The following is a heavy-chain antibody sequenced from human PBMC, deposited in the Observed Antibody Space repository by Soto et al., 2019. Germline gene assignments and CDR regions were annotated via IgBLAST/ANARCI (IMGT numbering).Heavy chain of an antibody. CDR1: GFTFEDYA. J-gene: IGHJ2*01. V-gene: IGHV3-9*01. Sequence: EVQLVESGGGLVQPGRSLRLSCVVSGFTFEDYAMIWVRQVPGKGLECVSSISWNSGAIDYAASVKGRFTISRDNAKKSLYLEMNSLRVEDTALYYCAKGARSGWPWYFDLWGRGTLVTVSS. CDR2: ISWNSGAI. CDR3: AKGARSGWPWYFDL. D-gene: IGHD6-19*01.